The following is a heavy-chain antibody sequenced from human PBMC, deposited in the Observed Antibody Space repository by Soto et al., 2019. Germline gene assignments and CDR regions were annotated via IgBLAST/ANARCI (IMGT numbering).Heavy chain of an antibody. J-gene: IGHJ4*02. D-gene: IGHD5-12*01. CDR3: AKSPRGEMATD. V-gene: IGHV1-18*01. CDR1: GYTFINYH. Sequence: QVQLVQSGGEVKKPGASVTVSCKASGYTFINYHITWVRQAPGQGLEWMAWIKTYNGMTDYAQRFQGRVTMTRDTSTSTAYMELRNLGSEDTAVYFCAKSPRGEMATDWGQGTLVTVSS. CDR2: IKTYNGMT.